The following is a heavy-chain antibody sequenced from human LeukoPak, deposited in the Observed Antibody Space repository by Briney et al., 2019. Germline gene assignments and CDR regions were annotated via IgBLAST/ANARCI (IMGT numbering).Heavy chain of an antibody. V-gene: IGHV1-46*01. CDR3: ARVGRSPRAFDI. CDR2: INPSGGST. D-gene: IGHD2-15*01. CDR1: GYTFTSYY. J-gene: IGHJ3*02. Sequence: ASVKVSCXASGYTFTSYYMHRMRQAPGQGLEWMGIINPSGGSTSYAQKFQGRVTMTRDTSTSTVYMELSSLRSEDTAVYYCARVGRSPRAFDIWGQGTMVTVSS.